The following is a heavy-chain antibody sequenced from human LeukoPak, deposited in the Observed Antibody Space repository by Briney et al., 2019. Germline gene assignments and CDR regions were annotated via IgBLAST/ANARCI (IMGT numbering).Heavy chain of an antibody. CDR3: ARYGDDEYYFDY. J-gene: IGHJ4*02. Sequence: GGSLRLSCAASGFTFSSYSMNWVRQAPGKGLEWVSSISSSSSYIYYADSVKGRFTISRDNAKNSLYLQMNSLRAEDTAVYYCARYGDDEYYFDYWGQGTLVTVSS. CDR2: ISSSSSYI. V-gene: IGHV3-21*01. D-gene: IGHD4-17*01. CDR1: GFTFSSYS.